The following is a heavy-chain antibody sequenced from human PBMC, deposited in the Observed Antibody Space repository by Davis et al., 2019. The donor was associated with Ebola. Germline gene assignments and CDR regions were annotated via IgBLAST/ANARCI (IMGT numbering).Heavy chain of an antibody. J-gene: IGHJ5*02. CDR3: ASVVYGGNPNWFDP. V-gene: IGHV3-30*02. Sequence: GGSLRLSCAASGFIFRTYGMHWVRQAPGKGLEWVAFIRFDGSDKYYGDSVKGRFTISRDNSKNTLFLQMNSLRVEDTAVYYCASVVYGGNPNWFDPWGQGSLVTVSS. CDR1: GFIFRTYG. CDR2: IRFDGSDK. D-gene: IGHD4-23*01.